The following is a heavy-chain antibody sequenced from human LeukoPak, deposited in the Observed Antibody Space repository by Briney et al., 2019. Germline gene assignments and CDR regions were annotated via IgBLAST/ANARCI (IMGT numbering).Heavy chain of an antibody. D-gene: IGHD2-2*01. CDR3: ARGGEVCSSSSCYRGHDY. Sequence: ASVTVSFTASGYTFTRYYMHWVRQAPGQGLEWMGWINPKSGGTTYEQKFQGRVTMTRDTSTSTACMELSRLRSDDTAVYYCARGGEVCSSSSCYRGHDYWGQGTLVTVSS. CDR2: INPKSGGT. V-gene: IGHV1-2*02. CDR1: GYTFTRYY. J-gene: IGHJ4*02.